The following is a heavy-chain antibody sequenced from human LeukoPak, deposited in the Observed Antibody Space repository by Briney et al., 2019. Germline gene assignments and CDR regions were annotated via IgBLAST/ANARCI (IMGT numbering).Heavy chain of an antibody. D-gene: IGHD3-22*01. V-gene: IGHV3-7*01. CDR2: IKQEGSEK. CDR1: VFTFSIYW. CDR3: ARDRGVVVGMIDY. Sequence: PGGSLRLSSAASVFTFSIYWTSWVRQAPRKGLERVSNIKQEGSEKYYVDSVKGRFTISRDNAKNSLYLQMNSLRAEDTAVYYCARDRGVVVGMIDYWGQGTLVTVSS. J-gene: IGHJ4*02.